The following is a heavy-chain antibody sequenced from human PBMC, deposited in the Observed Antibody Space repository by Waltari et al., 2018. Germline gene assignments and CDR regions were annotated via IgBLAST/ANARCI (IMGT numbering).Heavy chain of an antibody. CDR3: ARDHDILTGLFV. CDR1: GFTFSSYG. V-gene: IGHV3-33*01. J-gene: IGHJ4*02. D-gene: IGHD3-9*01. CDR2: IWYDGRNK. Sequence: QVQLVESGGGVVQPGRSLRLSCAASGFTFSSYGMHWVRTAPGKGLEWVAVIWYDGRNKYYAESVKGRFTISRDNSKNTLYLQMNSLRAEDTAVYYCARDHDILTGLFVWGQGTLVTVSS.